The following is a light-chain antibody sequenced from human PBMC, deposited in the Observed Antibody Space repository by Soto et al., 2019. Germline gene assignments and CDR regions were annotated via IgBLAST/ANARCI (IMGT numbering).Light chain of an antibody. CDR3: EQYNNWPPIT. Sequence: EIVMTQSPATLSVSPGERATLSCRASQSVSSNLAWYQQKPGQAPRLLIYGASTRATGIPARFSGSGSGTTVPPTISSLQSEDFAVYYCEQYNNWPPITFGQGTKLEIK. CDR1: QSVSSN. V-gene: IGKV3-15*01. J-gene: IGKJ2*01. CDR2: GAS.